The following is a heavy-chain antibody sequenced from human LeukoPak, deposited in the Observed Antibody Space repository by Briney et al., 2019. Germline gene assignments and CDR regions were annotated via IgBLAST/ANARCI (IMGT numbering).Heavy chain of an antibody. Sequence: GASVKVSCKASASTFSTYAIHWVRQAPGQRLEWMGWINAGNGNTKYSQEFQGRVTITRDTSASTAYMELRSLRSDDTAVYYCARAPYYYGSESYKQPNNWFDPWGRGTLVTVSS. CDR2: INAGNGNT. V-gene: IGHV1-3*01. J-gene: IGHJ5*02. CDR3: ARAPYYYGSESYKQPNNWFDP. D-gene: IGHD3-10*01. CDR1: ASTFSTYA.